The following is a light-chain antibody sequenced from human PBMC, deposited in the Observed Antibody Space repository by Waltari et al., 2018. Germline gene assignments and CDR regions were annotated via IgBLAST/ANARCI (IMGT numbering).Light chain of an antibody. Sequence: QSALTQPASVSASAGKSITIPCSATKRHIGSSDRGSWYQHHPGKAPKVIIYQDNKRPSGVSNRFSGSKSGNTASLTVSGLQAEDEADYYCCAYAGSYTYVFGGGTKVTV. CDR3: CAYAGSYTYV. V-gene: IGLV2-23*01. CDR2: QDN. CDR1: KRHIGSSDR. J-gene: IGLJ1*01.